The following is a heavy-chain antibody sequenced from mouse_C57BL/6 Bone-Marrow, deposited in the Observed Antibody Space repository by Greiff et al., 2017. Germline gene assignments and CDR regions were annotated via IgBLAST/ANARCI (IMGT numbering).Heavy chain of an antibody. Sequence: VQLQESGPGLVQPSQSLSITCTVSGFSLTSYGVHWVRQPPGKGLEWLGVILSGGSTDYNAAFISRLSISTDNSTSQVFFKMNSLQADDTAIYYCAKKCLITTPVYAMDYWGQGTSVTVAS. J-gene: IGHJ4*01. CDR2: ILSGGST. D-gene: IGHD1-1*01. CDR1: GFSLTSYG. V-gene: IGHV2-4*01. CDR3: AKKCLITTPVYAMDY.